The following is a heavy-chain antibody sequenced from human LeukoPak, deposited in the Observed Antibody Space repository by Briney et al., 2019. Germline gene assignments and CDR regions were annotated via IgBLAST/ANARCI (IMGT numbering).Heavy chain of an antibody. V-gene: IGHV3-23*01. CDR3: AKDREGGYCSGGSCSFDS. CDR1: GFTFRSYA. CDR2: ISGRSGAT. J-gene: IGHJ4*02. D-gene: IGHD2-15*01. Sequence: GGSLRLSCAASGFTFRSYAMGWVRQAPGKGLEWVAGISGRSGATYYADSVKGRFTISRDNPMKTLYVEMNSLRAEDTALYYCAKDREGGYCSGGSCSFDSWVQGTLVGVSS.